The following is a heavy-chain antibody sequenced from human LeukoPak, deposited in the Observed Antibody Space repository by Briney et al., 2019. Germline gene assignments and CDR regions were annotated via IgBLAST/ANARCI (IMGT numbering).Heavy chain of an antibody. J-gene: IGHJ4*02. Sequence: GGSLRLSCAASGFTFSSYWMSWVRQAPGKGLEWVANIKQDGSEKYYVDSVKGRFTISRDNAKNSLYLQMNSLRAEDTAVYYCAKGGSICSSTSCYRPFDYWGQGTLVTVSS. CDR1: GFTFSSYW. D-gene: IGHD2-2*01. CDR3: AKGGSICSSTSCYRPFDY. V-gene: IGHV3-7*03. CDR2: IKQDGSEK.